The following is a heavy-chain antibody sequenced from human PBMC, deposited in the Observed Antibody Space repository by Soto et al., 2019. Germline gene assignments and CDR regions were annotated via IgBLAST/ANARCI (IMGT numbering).Heavy chain of an antibody. J-gene: IGHJ6*02. V-gene: IGHV3-30*04. CDR2: ISLDGRNK. D-gene: IGHD2-2*01. Sequence: PRGSLLLSCTASGFPFNIYTMPWVRQAPGKGLDLVAIISLDGRNKYYADSLKGRFSIFRDNSKDTLYLQVDSLRLDDTAVYYCARDPVTALTPYHGFYYYGMDVWGQGTTVTVSS. CDR3: ARDPVTALTPYHGFYYYGMDV. CDR1: GFPFNIYT.